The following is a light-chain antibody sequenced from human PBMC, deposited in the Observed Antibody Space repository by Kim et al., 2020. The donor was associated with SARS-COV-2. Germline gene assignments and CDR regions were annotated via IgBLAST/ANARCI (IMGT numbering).Light chain of an antibody. V-gene: IGKV4-1*01. Sequence: DIVMTQSPDSLAVSLGERATINCKSSQSVLYSSNNKNYLAWYQQKPGQPPKLLIYWASTRESGVPDRFSGSGSGTDFTLTISSLQAEDVAVYYCQQYYSTPLTFGVGTKLEI. CDR1: QSVLYSSNNKNY. CDR2: WAS. J-gene: IGKJ4*01. CDR3: QQYYSTPLT.